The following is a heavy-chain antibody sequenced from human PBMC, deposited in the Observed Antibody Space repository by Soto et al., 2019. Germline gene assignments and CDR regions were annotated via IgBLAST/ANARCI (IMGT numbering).Heavy chain of an antibody. CDR1: GYTFSSYV. CDR2: ISGAGTSK. Sequence: EVQLLDSGGGFVQPGGSLRLSCAASGYTFSSYVMTWVRLAPGKGLEWVSSISGAGTSKFYADSVKGRFTISRDNSKNILYLEMDSLRAEDTAVYYCAKDLLSTVTTLGHWGQGILVTVSA. V-gene: IGHV3-23*01. CDR3: AKDLLSTVTTLGH. J-gene: IGHJ4*02. D-gene: IGHD4-17*01.